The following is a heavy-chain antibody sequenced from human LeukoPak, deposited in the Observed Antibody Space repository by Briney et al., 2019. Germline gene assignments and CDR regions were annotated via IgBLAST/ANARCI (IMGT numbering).Heavy chain of an antibody. Sequence: GGSLRLSCAASGFTFSSYAMSWVRQAPGKGLEWVSAISGSGGSTYYADSVKGRFTISRDNAKNSLYLQMNSLRAEDTAVYYCARSTLYSGYVRWGQGTLVTVSS. V-gene: IGHV3-23*01. CDR3: ARSTLYSGYVR. J-gene: IGHJ4*02. CDR2: ISGSGGST. CDR1: GFTFSSYA. D-gene: IGHD5-12*01.